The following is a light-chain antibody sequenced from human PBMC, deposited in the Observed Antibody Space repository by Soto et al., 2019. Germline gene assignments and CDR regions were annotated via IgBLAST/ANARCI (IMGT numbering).Light chain of an antibody. V-gene: IGKV1-39*01. CDR2: AAS. CDR3: QQSYSNSIT. J-gene: IGKJ5*01. Sequence: DIQMTQSPSSLSASVGDRVTITCRASQSISSYLNWYQQKPGKAPKLLIYAASSLQSGVPSRFSGSGSGTDFTLTISSLQPEDFATYYCQQSYSNSITFGQGTHWRLN. CDR1: QSISSY.